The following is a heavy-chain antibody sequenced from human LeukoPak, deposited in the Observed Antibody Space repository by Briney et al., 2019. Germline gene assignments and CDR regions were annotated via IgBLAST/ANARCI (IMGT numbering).Heavy chain of an antibody. Sequence: GGSLRLSCAASGFTFSSYAMSWVRQAPGKGLEWVSAISGSGGSTYYADSVKGRFTISRDNSKNTLYLQMNSLRAEDTAVYYCAKDFLGFIVVVPAASDYWGQGTLVTVSS. D-gene: IGHD2-2*01. CDR2: ISGSGGST. V-gene: IGHV3-23*01. CDR1: GFTFSSYA. J-gene: IGHJ4*02. CDR3: AKDFLGFIVVVPAASDY.